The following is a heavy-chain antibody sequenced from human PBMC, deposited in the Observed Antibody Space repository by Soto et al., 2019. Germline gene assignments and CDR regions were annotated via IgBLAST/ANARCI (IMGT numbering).Heavy chain of an antibody. CDR1: GFTFSSYS. CDR3: ARSGNYDILTGYPYYFDY. Sequence: GGSLRLSCAASGFTFSSYSMNWVRQAPGKGLEWVSSISSSSSYIYYADSVKGGFTISRDNAKNSLYLQMNSLRAEDTAVYYCARSGNYDILTGYPYYFDYWGQGTLVTVSS. D-gene: IGHD3-9*01. V-gene: IGHV3-21*01. J-gene: IGHJ4*02. CDR2: ISSSSSYI.